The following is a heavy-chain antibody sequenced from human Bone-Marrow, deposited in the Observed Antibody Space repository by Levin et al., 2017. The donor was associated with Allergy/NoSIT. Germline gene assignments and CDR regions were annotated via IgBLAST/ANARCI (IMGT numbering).Heavy chain of an antibody. CDR1: GFTFSSYE. Sequence: AGGSLRLSCAASGFTFSSYEMNWVRQAPGKGLEWVSYISSSGSTIYYADSVKGRFTISRDNAKNSLYLQMNSLRAEDTAVYYCARAPPPIFGILYYYYGMDVWGQGTTVTVSS. D-gene: IGHD3-3*01. J-gene: IGHJ6*02. V-gene: IGHV3-48*03. CDR2: ISSSGSTI. CDR3: ARAPPPIFGILYYYYGMDV.